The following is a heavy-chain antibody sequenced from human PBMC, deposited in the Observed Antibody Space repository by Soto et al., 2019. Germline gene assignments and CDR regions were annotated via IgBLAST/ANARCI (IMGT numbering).Heavy chain of an antibody. V-gene: IGHV3-11*01. J-gene: IGHJ3*01. CDR1: GFTFSDYY. CDR3: ARGCIIPYTPRVDAACDV. Sequence: GGSRRLSCAASGFTFSDYYMSWIRQAPGKGLEWVSYISSSGSTIYYADSVKGRFTISRDNAKNSLYLQMNSLRAEDTAVFCCARGCIIPYTPRVDAACDVGGQGTM. CDR2: ISSSGSTI. D-gene: IGHD3-16*01.